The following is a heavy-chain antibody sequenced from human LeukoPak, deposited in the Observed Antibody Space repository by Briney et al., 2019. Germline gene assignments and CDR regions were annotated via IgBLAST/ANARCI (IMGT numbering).Heavy chain of an antibody. Sequence: GGSLGLSCAASGFTFSSYGMHWVRQAPGKGLEWVAVISYDGSNKYYADSVKGRFTISRDNSKNTLYLQMNSLRAEDTAVYYCARGWSETGTYWDWGQGTLVTVSS. CDR1: GFTFSSYG. CDR2: ISYDGSNK. V-gene: IGHV3-30*12. D-gene: IGHD1-7*01. CDR3: ARGWSETGTYWD. J-gene: IGHJ4*02.